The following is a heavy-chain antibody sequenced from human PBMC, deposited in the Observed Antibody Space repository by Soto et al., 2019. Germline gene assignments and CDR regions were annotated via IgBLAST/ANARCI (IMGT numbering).Heavy chain of an antibody. V-gene: IGHV5-51*01. J-gene: IGHJ6*02. Sequence: PGESLKISCQGSGYSFTNYWVGWVRQIPGRGLEWMGIIHPGDSDTRYSPFFQGQVTISADKSISTAYLQWSSLKASDTAMYYCARTPAAGKYYYGMDVGAQGTTFTVSS. CDR2: IHPGDSDT. CDR1: GYSFTNYW. CDR3: ARTPAAGKYYYGMDV. D-gene: IGHD6-13*01.